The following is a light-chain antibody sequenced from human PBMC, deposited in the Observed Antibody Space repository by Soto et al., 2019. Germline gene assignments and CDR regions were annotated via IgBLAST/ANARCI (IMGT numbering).Light chain of an antibody. CDR1: QNLXSF. J-gene: IGKJ5*01. Sequence: DIVLTQSAFALSLSPGERATLTCRASQNLXSFLTWYQQRPGQAPRALXYDGSKRAAGVPDRISGDGSGTDYTLTISSLEPEYFAVYYCQQRTRWTMTFGQGTRLDI. CDR3: QQRTRWTMT. CDR2: DGS. V-gene: IGKV3-11*01.